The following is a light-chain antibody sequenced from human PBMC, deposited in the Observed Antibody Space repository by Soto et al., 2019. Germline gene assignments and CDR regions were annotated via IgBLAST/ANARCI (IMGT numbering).Light chain of an antibody. CDR2: KAS. V-gene: IGKV1-5*03. CDR3: QQYNSYSPT. CDR1: QSISSW. J-gene: IGKJ1*01. Sequence: DIQMTQSPSTLSASVGDRVTITCRASQSISSWLAWYQQKPGKAPRLLIYKASSLQSGVPSRFSGSGSGTEFTLAISSLQPGDFATYYCQQYNSYSPTFGQGTKVEIK.